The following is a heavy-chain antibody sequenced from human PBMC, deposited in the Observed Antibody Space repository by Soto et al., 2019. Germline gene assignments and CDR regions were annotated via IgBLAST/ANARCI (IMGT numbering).Heavy chain of an antibody. V-gene: IGHV4-30-4*01. Sequence: PSETLSLTCTVSGGSISSGDYYRSWIRQSPGMGLEWIGYIYYSGSTSYNPSLKSRVTISVDTSKNQFSLKLSSVTAADTAVYYCARGGWAGTTDYYYYGMDVWGQGTTVTVSS. D-gene: IGHD1-7*01. CDR2: IYYSGST. CDR1: GGSISSGDYY. CDR3: ARGGWAGTTDYYYYGMDV. J-gene: IGHJ6*02.